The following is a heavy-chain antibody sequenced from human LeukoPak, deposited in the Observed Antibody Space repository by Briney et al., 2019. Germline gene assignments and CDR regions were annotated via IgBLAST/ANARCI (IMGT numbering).Heavy chain of an antibody. V-gene: IGHV4-39*07. CDR1: GGSISSSSYY. Sequence: PSETLSLTCTVSGGSISSSSYYWGWIRQPPGKGLEWIGSIYYSGSTNYNPSLKSRVTMSVDTSKNQFSLKLSSVTAADTAVYYCARDRPSYRDAFDIWGQGTMVTVSS. J-gene: IGHJ3*02. CDR2: IYYSGST. CDR3: ARDRPSYRDAFDI. D-gene: IGHD1-26*01.